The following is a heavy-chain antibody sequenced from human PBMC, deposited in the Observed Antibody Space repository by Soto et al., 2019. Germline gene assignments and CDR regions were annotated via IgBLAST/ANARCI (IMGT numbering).Heavy chain of an antibody. Sequence: QVHLVESGGSVVQPGRSLRLSCAASGFTFDTFAIHWVRQTPGKVLEWVALISYDGYNTYYADSVKGRFTISRDNSKNTLSQQMTSRRPDDTGVYYCARVNPGNDLYYYYGLDVWGQGTSVTVSS. CDR3: ARVNPGNDLYYYYGLDV. CDR2: ISYDGYNT. D-gene: IGHD1-1*01. CDR1: GFTFDTFA. V-gene: IGHV3-30-3*01. J-gene: IGHJ6*02.